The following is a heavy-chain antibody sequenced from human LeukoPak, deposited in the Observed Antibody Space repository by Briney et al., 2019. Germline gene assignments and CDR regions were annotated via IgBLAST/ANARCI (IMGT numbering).Heavy chain of an antibody. CDR3: AKGQMVYAMIISFDY. CDR1: GFTFSSYG. J-gene: IGHJ4*02. CDR2: ISYDGSNK. Sequence: GGSLRLSCAASGFTFSSYGMHWVRQAPGKGLEWVAVISYDGSNKYYADSVKGRFTISRDNSKNTLYLQMNSLRAEDTAVYYCAKGQMVYAMIISFDYWGQGTLVIVSS. V-gene: IGHV3-30*18. D-gene: IGHD2-8*01.